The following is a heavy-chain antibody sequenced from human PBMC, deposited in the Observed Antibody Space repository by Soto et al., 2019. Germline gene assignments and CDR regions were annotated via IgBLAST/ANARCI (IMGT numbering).Heavy chain of an antibody. J-gene: IGHJ4*02. CDR2: IIPIFGTA. CDR1: GGTFRSYA. V-gene: IGHV1-69*13. D-gene: IGHD6-19*01. CDR3: ARDYRRYSSGWYYY. Sequence: SVTVSFPASGGTFRSYAISWVRQAPGQGLEWMGGIIPIFGTANYAQKFQGRVTITADESTSTAYMELSSLRSEDTAVYYCARDYRRYSSGWYYYWGQVTLVTGSS.